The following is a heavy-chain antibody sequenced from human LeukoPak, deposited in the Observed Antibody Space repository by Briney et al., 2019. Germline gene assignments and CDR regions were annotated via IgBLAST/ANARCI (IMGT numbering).Heavy chain of an antibody. J-gene: IGHJ4*02. CDR3: ARQGQDFDY. CDR1: GGSISSSSYY. CDR2: NYYSGST. Sequence: SETPSLTRTVSGGSISSSSYYWGWIRQPPGKGLEWIGSNYYSGSTYYNPSLKSRVTISVDTSKNQFSLKLSSVTAADTAVYYCARQGQDFDYWGQGTLVTVSS. V-gene: IGHV4-39*01.